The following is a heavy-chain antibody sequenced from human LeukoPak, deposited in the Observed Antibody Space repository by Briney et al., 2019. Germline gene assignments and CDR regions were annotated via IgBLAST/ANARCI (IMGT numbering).Heavy chain of an antibody. V-gene: IGHV4-59*01. Sequence: SGTLSLTCTVSGGSISSYYWSWIRQPPGKGLEWIGYIYYSGSTNYNPSLKSRVTISVDTSKNQFSLKLSSVTAADTAVYYCARIPPGDYYYYYYGMDVWGQGTTVTVSS. D-gene: IGHD1-26*01. CDR3: ARIPPGDYYYYYYGMDV. CDR1: GGSISSYY. J-gene: IGHJ6*02. CDR2: IYYSGST.